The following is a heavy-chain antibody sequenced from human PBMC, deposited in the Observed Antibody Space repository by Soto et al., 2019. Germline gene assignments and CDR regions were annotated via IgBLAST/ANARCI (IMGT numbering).Heavy chain of an antibody. V-gene: IGHV3-23*01. Sequence: PGGSLRLSCAASGFTFSDYAMSWVRQAPGKGLEWVSAIGTRDDILYADSVKGRFTISRDNSKNTLYLQMNSLRAEDTAVFYCAKGVPGIAGAGTGYSQHGGQGTLVTVS. CDR1: GFTFSDYA. CDR2: IGTRDDIL. J-gene: IGHJ1*01. CDR3: AKGVPGIAGAGTGYSQH. D-gene: IGHD6-19*01.